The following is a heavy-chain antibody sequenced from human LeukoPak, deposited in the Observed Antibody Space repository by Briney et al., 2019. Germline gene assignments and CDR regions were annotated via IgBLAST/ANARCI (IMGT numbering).Heavy chain of an antibody. D-gene: IGHD3-3*01. CDR2: IKQDGSEK. CDR3: ARNPRFWSGYGHYYYMDV. J-gene: IGHJ6*03. Sequence: GGSLRLSCAASGFTFSSYWMSWVRQAPGKGLEWVANIKQDGSEKYYVDSVKGQFTISRDNAKNSLYLQMNSLRAEDTAVYYCARNPRFWSGYGHYYYMDVWGKGTTVTVSS. CDR1: GFTFSSYW. V-gene: IGHV3-7*01.